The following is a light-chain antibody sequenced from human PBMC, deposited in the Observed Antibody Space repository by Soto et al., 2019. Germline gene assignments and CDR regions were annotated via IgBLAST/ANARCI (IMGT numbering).Light chain of an antibody. CDR1: SSDVGGYNY. J-gene: IGLJ1*01. Sequence: SALTQPASVSGSPGQSITISCTGTSSDVGGYNYVSWYQQHQGKAPKLMIYDVSNRPSGVYNRFSGSKSGNTASLTISRLQAEYEADYYCSSYTSSSLYVFGTGTKLTVL. V-gene: IGLV2-14*01. CDR2: DVS. CDR3: SSYTSSSLYV.